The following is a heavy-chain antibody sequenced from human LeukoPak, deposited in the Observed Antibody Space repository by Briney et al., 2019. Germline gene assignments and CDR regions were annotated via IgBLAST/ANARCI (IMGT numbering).Heavy chain of an antibody. Sequence: GGSLRLSCAASGFTFSSYAMSWVRQAPGKGLEYVSAISSNGGSTYYANSVKGRFTISRDNSKNTLYLQMGSLRAEDMAVYYCARAPRDYGGNSYYFDYRGQGTLVTVSS. J-gene: IGHJ4*02. CDR2: ISSNGGST. V-gene: IGHV3-64*01. D-gene: IGHD4-23*01. CDR3: ARAPRDYGGNSYYFDY. CDR1: GFTFSSYA.